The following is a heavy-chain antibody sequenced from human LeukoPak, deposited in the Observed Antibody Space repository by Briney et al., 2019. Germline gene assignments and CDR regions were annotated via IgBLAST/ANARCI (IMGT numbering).Heavy chain of an antibody. CDR2: FHYSGGT. CDR1: GGSISDYY. Sequence: TSETLSLTCTVSGGSISDYYWSWIRQPPGKGLEWIGYFHYSGGTNYNPSLGSRVTISVDTSKNHVFLNLNSVTAADTAVYYCARDVIRDSSGSWFDPWGQGTLVTVSS. CDR3: ARDVIRDSSGSWFDP. J-gene: IGHJ5*02. D-gene: IGHD3-22*01. V-gene: IGHV4-59*01.